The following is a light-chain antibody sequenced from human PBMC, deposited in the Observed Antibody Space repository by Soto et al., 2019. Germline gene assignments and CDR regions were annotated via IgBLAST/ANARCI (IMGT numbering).Light chain of an antibody. CDR1: QSLLDSDDGNTY. J-gene: IGKJ3*01. Sequence: DIVMTQTPLSLPVTPGEPASISCRSSQSLLDSDDGNTYLDWYLQKPGQSPQLLISTLSYRASGVPDRFSGSGSGTDFTLKISRVAAEDVGVYYCIQRIEFPFTCGPGTKVDIK. CDR2: TLS. CDR3: IQRIEFPFT. V-gene: IGKV2-40*01.